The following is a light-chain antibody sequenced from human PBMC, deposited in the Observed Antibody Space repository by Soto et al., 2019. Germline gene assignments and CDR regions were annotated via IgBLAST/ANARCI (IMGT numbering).Light chain of an antibody. CDR3: QQRSNWPWT. CDR2: DAS. CDR1: QSVRNY. V-gene: IGKV3-11*01. J-gene: IGKJ1*01. Sequence: EIVLTQSPATLSLSPGERATLSCRVSQSVRNYLAWYQQKPGQAPRLLIYDASNRATGIPGRFSGSGSGTDFTLTISSLEPEDFAVYYCQQRSNWPWTFGQGTKVEIK.